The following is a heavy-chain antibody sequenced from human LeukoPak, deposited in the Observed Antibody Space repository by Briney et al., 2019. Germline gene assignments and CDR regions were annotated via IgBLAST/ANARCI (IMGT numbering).Heavy chain of an antibody. CDR1: GFSFGTYA. D-gene: IGHD3-10*01. V-gene: IGHV3-21*01. J-gene: IGHJ6*02. CDR3: ARFYGSGSYYENFYYYYGMDV. CDR2: ISSSSSYI. Sequence: TGGSLRLSCVASGFSFGTYAMNWVRQAPGKGLEWVSSISSSSSYIYYADSVKGRFTISRDNAKNSLYLQMNSLRAEDTAVYYCARFYGSGSYYENFYYYYGMDVWGQGTTVTVSS.